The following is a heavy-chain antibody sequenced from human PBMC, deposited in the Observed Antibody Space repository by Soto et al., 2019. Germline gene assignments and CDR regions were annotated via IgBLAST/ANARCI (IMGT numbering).Heavy chain of an antibody. CDR3: ARWSYLDY. J-gene: IGHJ4*02. D-gene: IGHD3-3*01. CDR1: GFSFCSYA. CDR2: ISGSDGKT. V-gene: IGHV3-23*01. Sequence: LRLSCAASGFSFCSYALSWVRQAPGKGLEWVSTISGSDGKTFYADSVKGRFSISRETSQNTLYLQMNSLRADDTAIYYCARWSYLDYWGQGTRVTVSS.